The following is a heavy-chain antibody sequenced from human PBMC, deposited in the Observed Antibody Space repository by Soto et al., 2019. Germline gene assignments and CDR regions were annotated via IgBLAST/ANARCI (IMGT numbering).Heavy chain of an antibody. CDR3: ARDGSVAVATYYSAD. Sequence: QVQLVESGGGVVQPGRSLRLSCAASGFTFSSYAMHWVRQAPGKGLEWVAVISYDGSNKYYADSVKGRFTISRDNSXXTLYMQMNSLRGDDTAVYYCARDGSVAVATYYSADWGEGTLVTVSS. CDR1: GFTFSSYA. D-gene: IGHD6-19*01. V-gene: IGHV3-30-3*01. J-gene: IGHJ4*02. CDR2: ISYDGSNK.